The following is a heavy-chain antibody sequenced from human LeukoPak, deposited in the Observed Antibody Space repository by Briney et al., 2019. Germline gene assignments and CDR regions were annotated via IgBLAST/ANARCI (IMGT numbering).Heavy chain of an antibody. CDR3: AREVDYYDSSGYDGAFDI. J-gene: IGHJ3*02. D-gene: IGHD3-22*01. V-gene: IGHV4-59*01. CDR2: IYYSGST. CDR1: GGSISSYY. Sequence: PSETLSLTCTVSGGSISSYYWSWIRQPAGKGLEWIGYIYYSGSTNYNPSLKSRVTISVDTSKNQFSLKLSSVTAADTAVYYCAREVDYYDSSGYDGAFDIWGQGTMVTVSS.